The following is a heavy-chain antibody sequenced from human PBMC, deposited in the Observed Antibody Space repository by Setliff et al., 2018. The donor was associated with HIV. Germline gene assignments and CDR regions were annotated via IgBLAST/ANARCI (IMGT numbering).Heavy chain of an antibody. J-gene: IGHJ4*02. V-gene: IGHV1-18*01. CDR2: ISAYNGNT. CDR3: ARDVDNAGTHPPDY. Sequence: ASVKVSCKASGYTFINYGISWVRQAPGQGLEWMGRISAYNGNTNYAQKFQGRVTMTTDTSTSTAYMEMRSLRSDDTAVYFCARDVDNAGTHPPDYWGQGTLVTVSS. D-gene: IGHD1-20*01. CDR1: GYTFINYG.